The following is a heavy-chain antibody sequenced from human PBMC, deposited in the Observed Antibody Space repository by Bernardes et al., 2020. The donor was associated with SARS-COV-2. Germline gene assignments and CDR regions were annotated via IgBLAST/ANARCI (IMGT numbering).Heavy chain of an antibody. CDR2: INPDGRSP. Sequence: GGSLRLSCAASGFTFSSSWLHWVRQAPGKGLEWVSRINPDGRSPSYADSVKGRFTISRDNAKNMLFLQMSGLRAEDTAMYYCARDLGYCTNGVCSPWGQGTLVTVSS. D-gene: IGHD2-8*01. J-gene: IGHJ5*02. V-gene: IGHV3-74*01. CDR1: GFTFSSSW. CDR3: ARDLGYCTNGVCSP.